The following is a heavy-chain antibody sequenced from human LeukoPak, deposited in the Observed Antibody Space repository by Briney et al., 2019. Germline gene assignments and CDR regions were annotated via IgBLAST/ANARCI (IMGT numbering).Heavy chain of an antibody. Sequence: GGSLRLSCAASGFTFSDYYMSWIRQAPGKGLEWVSYISSSGSTIYYADSVKGRFTISRDNAKDSLYLQMNSLRAEDAAVYYCARARSSSSAFDYWGQGTLVTVSS. CDR3: ARARSSSSAFDY. J-gene: IGHJ4*02. CDR2: ISSSGSTI. D-gene: IGHD6-6*01. V-gene: IGHV3-11*01. CDR1: GFTFSDYY.